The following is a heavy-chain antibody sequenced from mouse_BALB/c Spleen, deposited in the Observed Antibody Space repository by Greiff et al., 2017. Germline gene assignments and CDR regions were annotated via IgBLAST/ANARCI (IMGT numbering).Heavy chain of an antibody. Sequence: EVKVVESGGGLVQPGGSRKLSCAASGFTFSSFGMHWVRQAPEKGLEWVAYISSGSSTIYYADTVKGRFTISRDNPKNTLFLQMTSLRSEDTAMFYCAGGAGTAMDYWGQGTSVTVSS. CDR1: GFTFSSFG. D-gene: IGHD4-1*01. V-gene: IGHV5-17*02. CDR2: ISSGSSTI. J-gene: IGHJ4*01. CDR3: AGGAGTAMDY.